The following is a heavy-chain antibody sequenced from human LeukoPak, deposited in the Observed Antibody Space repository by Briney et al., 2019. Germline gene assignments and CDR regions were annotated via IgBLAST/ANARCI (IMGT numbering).Heavy chain of an antibody. CDR2: IYTSGST. J-gene: IGHJ6*03. D-gene: IGHD7-27*01. V-gene: IGHV4-4*09. CDR3: ARHPLGIPYYYYMDV. CDR1: GGSISSYY. Sequence: PSETLSLTCTVSGGSISSYYWSWIRQPPGKGLEWIGYIYTSGSTNYNPSLKSRVTISVDPSKNQFSLKLSSVTAADTAVYYCARHPLGIPYYYYMDVWGKGTTVTVSS.